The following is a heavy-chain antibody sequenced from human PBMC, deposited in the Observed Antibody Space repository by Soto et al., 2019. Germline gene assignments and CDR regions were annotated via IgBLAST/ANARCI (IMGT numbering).Heavy chain of an antibody. V-gene: IGHV4-34*01. Sequence: ETLSLTCAVYGGSLSGSYCSWIRQPPGTGLEWIGEIHHSGSTYYNPSLKSRVTLSVDTSKNQFSLKLNSVTAADTAVYYCASPGYCSDGTCYPDYWGQGTLVTVSS. CDR1: GGSLSGSY. CDR2: IHHSGST. J-gene: IGHJ4*02. CDR3: ASPGYCSDGTCYPDY. D-gene: IGHD2-15*01.